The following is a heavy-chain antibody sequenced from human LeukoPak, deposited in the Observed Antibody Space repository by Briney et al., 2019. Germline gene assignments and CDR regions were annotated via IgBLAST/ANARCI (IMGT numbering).Heavy chain of an antibody. CDR3: AGDRGTAMASYYYYGMDV. Sequence: ASVKVSCKASGYTFTSYGISWVRQAPGQGLEWMGWISAYNGNTNYAQKLQGRVTMTTDTSTSTAYMELRSLRSDDTAVYYCAGDRGTAMASYYYYGMDVWGQGTTVTVSS. CDR1: GYTFTSYG. D-gene: IGHD5-18*01. J-gene: IGHJ6*02. CDR2: ISAYNGNT. V-gene: IGHV1-18*01.